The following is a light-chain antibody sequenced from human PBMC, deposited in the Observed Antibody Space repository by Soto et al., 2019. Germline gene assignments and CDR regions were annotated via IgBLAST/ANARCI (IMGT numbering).Light chain of an antibody. J-gene: IGLJ3*02. CDR2: SSN. V-gene: IGLV1-44*01. Sequence: QSVLTQPPSASGTPGQRVTISCSGSSSNIGSNTVNWFQQLPGTAPKLLIYSSNQRPSGVPDRFSGSKSGTSVSLAISGLQSEDEADYYCASWDDSLYAGVFGGGTKVTVL. CDR1: SSNIGSNT. CDR3: ASWDDSLYAGV.